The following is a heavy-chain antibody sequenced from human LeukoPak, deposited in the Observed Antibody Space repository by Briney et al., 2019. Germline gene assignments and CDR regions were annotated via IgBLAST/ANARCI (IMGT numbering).Heavy chain of an antibody. Sequence: SVKVSCKASGGTFNSYAITWVRQAPGQGLEWMGGIIPIFGTANYAQKFQGRVTITADESTSTAYMELSSLRSEDTAVYYCARGNSEAYYYDSSGYYGNDYWGQGTLVTVSS. CDR3: ARGNSEAYYYDSSGYYGNDY. D-gene: IGHD3-22*01. J-gene: IGHJ4*02. CDR1: GGTFNSYA. CDR2: IIPIFGTA. V-gene: IGHV1-69*13.